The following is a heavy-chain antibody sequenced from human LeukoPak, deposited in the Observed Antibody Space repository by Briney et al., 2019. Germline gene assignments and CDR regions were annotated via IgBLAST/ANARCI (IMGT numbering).Heavy chain of an antibody. CDR3: ARARIAAPLLDY. CDR2: ISDNGKAK. CDR1: GFTFSNYE. V-gene: IGHV3-48*03. Sequence: GRSLRLSCAASGFTFSNYEMNWVRQTPGKGLDWVTFISDNGKAKSYVDSVRGRFIISRDNAKTSLFLQMSRLRVEDTAVYYCARARIAAPLLDYWGQGTLVTVSS. J-gene: IGHJ4*02. D-gene: IGHD6-13*01.